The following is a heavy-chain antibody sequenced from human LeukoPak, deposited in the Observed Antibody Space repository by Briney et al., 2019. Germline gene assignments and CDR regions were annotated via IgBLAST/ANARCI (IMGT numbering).Heavy chain of an antibody. CDR1: GGSISSSSYY. CDR3: ATHSVRGYGMDV. V-gene: IGHV4-39*01. D-gene: IGHD3-10*01. J-gene: IGHJ6*02. Sequence: SETLLLTFTVPGGSISSSSYYWGWMRQPPGKGLEWIGSIYYSGSTYYNPSLKSRVTISVDTSKNQFSLKLSSVTAADTAVYYCATHSVRGYGMDVWGQGTTVTVSS. CDR2: IYYSGST.